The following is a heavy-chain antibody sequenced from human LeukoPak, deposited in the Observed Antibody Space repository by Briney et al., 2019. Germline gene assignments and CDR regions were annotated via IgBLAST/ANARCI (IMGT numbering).Heavy chain of an antibody. Sequence: PGGSLRLSCAASGFTFSNYGMNWVRQAPGKGLEWVSVIYSGGSTYYADSVKGRFTISRDNSKNTLYLQMNSLRAEDTAVYYCAREGGTNPYYYGMDVWGQGTTVTVSS. CDR3: AREGGTNPYYYGMDV. J-gene: IGHJ6*02. V-gene: IGHV3-53*01. CDR2: IYSGGST. D-gene: IGHD1-14*01. CDR1: GFTFSNYG.